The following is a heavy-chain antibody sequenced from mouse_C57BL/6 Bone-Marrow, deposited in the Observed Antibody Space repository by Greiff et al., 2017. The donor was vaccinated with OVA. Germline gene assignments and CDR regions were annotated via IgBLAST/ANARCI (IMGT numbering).Heavy chain of an antibody. CDR2: INYDGSST. Sequence: EVQVVESEGGLVQPGRSMKLSCTASGFTFSDYYMAWVRQVPEKGLEWVANINYDGSSTYYLDSLKSRFIISRDNAKNILYLQMSSLKSEDTATYYCARDPLTGTLDYWGQGTTLTVSS. D-gene: IGHD4-1*01. CDR1: GFTFSDYY. J-gene: IGHJ2*01. CDR3: ARDPLTGTLDY. V-gene: IGHV5-16*01.